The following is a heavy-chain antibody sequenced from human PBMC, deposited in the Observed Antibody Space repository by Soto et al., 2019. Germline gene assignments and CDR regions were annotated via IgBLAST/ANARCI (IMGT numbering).Heavy chain of an antibody. CDR1: GFTFDDYA. Sequence: EVQLVESGGGLVQPGRSLRLSCAASGFTFDDYAMHWVRQAPGKGLEWVSGISWNSGSIGYADSVKGRFTISSYNAKNSLYLQMNSLRAEDTALYYCAKGSGGYLYYFDYWGQGTLVTVSS. D-gene: IGHD5-12*01. CDR2: ISWNSGSI. V-gene: IGHV3-9*01. J-gene: IGHJ4*02. CDR3: AKGSGGYLYYFDY.